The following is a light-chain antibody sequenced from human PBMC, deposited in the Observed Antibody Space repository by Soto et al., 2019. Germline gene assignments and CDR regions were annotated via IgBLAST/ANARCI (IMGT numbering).Light chain of an antibody. Sequence: QSALTQPAFLSGAPVQSITISCTGTSSDVGAYTYVSWYQHHPGKAPKLLIYDVSIRPSWVSNRFSGSKSGNTASLTISGLQAEDEADYYYNSYPTISDTRSAVGTGTELTVL. CDR3: NSYPTISDTRSA. J-gene: IGLJ1*01. CDR2: DVS. CDR1: SSDVGAYTY. V-gene: IGLV2-14*01.